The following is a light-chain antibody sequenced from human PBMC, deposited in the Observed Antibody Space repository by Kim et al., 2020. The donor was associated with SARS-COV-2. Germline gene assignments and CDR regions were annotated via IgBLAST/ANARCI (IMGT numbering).Light chain of an antibody. Sequence: SYELTQPPSVSVSPGQTARITCSGDVLPNQYTFWYQQKAGQAPVLVIKKDSQRSSGIPERFSGASSETTATLTITGVQAEDEGDYYCQTADSSGFWVFGGGTQLTVL. V-gene: IGLV3-25*03. CDR1: VLPNQY. CDR3: QTADSSGFWV. J-gene: IGLJ3*02. CDR2: KDS.